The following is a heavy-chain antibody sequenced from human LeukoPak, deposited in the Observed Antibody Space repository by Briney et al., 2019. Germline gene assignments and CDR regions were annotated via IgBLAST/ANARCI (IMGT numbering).Heavy chain of an antibody. CDR1: GFTFTSYA. J-gene: IGHJ6*03. D-gene: IGHD3-10*01. Sequence: PGGSLRLSCAASGFTFTSYAMSWVRQAPGKGLEWVSAISGSGGSTYYADSVKGRFTISRDNSKNTLYLQMNSLRAEDTAVYYCAKRMVRGVIIRTNYYYYYYMDVWGKGTTVTISS. V-gene: IGHV3-23*01. CDR3: AKRMVRGVIIRTNYYYYYYMDV. CDR2: ISGSGGST.